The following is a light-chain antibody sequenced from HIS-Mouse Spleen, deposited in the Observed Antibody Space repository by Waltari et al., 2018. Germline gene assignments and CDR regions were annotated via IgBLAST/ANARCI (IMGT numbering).Light chain of an antibody. CDR3: CSYAGSSTSVV. V-gene: IGLV2-23*01. Sequence: QSALTQPASVSGSPGQSITIPCTGTSSDVGSYNLFSWYQQPPGKAPKLMIYEGSKRPSGVSNRFSGSKSGNTASLTISGLQAEDEADYYCCSYAGSSTSVVFGGGTKLTVL. CDR1: SSDVGSYNL. J-gene: IGLJ2*01. CDR2: EGS.